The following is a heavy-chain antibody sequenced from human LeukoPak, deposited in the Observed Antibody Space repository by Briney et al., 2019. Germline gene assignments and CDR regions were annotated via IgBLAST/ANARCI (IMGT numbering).Heavy chain of an antibody. V-gene: IGHV4-4*07. CDR2: IYTSGST. CDR1: GASISSYY. D-gene: IGHD5-18*01. J-gene: IGHJ4*02. Sequence: SETLSLTCTVSGASISSYYWSWIRQPAGKGLEWIGRIYTSGSTNYNPSLQSRVTMSVDTSRNQFSLRLSSVTAADTAVYYCARAMVNTWDFDYWGQGTLVTASS. CDR3: ARAMVNTWDFDY.